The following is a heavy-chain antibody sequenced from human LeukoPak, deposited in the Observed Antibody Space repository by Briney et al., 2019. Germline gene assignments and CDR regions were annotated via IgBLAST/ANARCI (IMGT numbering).Heavy chain of an antibody. Sequence: GGSLRLSCAASGFTFSTYAMSWVRQAPGKGLEWVKTISGGGDKQYADHVKGRFTISRDNSKNTLYLQMNSLRAEDTAVYYCARDQMDYYDSSGYFDYWGQGTLVTVSS. CDR2: ISGGGDK. D-gene: IGHD3-22*01. CDR3: ARDQMDYYDSSGYFDY. J-gene: IGHJ4*02. CDR1: GFTFSTYA. V-gene: IGHV3-23*01.